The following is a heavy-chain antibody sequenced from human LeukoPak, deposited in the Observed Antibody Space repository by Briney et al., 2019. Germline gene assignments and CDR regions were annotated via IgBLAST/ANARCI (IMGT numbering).Heavy chain of an antibody. CDR2: MNPNSGNT. D-gene: IGHD3-3*01. V-gene: IGHV1-8*01. CDR3: ARGPLEWLFQTLYYYYGMDV. J-gene: IGHJ6*02. CDR1: GYTFTSYD. Sequence: ASVKVSCKASGYTFTSYDINWVRQATGQGLEWMGWMNPNSGNTGYAQKFQGRDTMTRNTSISTAYMELSSLRSEDTAVYYCARGPLEWLFQTLYYYYGMDVWGQGTTVTVSS.